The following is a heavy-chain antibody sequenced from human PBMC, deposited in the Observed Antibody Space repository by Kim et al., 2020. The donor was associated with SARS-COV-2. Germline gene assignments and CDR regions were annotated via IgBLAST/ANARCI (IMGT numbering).Heavy chain of an antibody. CDR2: IYHSGST. J-gene: IGHJ4*02. CDR3: AREGYYYDSSGSFGFDY. Sequence: SETLSLTCTVSGYSISSGYYWGWIRQPPGKGLEWIGSIYHSGSTYYNPSLKSRVTISVDTSKNQFSLKLSSVTAADTAVYYCAREGYYYDSSGSFGFDYWGQGTLVTVSS. CDR1: GYSISSGYY. V-gene: IGHV4-38-2*02. D-gene: IGHD3-22*01.